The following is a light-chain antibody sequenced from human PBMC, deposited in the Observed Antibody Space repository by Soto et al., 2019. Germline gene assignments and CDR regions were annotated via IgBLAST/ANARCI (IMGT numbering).Light chain of an antibody. CDR2: GAS. Sequence: EIVLTQSPGTLSLSPGERATLSCRASQTVSSNYLAWYQQKSGQAPRLLIYGASSRATGIPDRFSGNGSGTDFTLTISRLEPEDVAVYYCQQHGSSPGTYGQGTKVAIK. J-gene: IGKJ1*01. CDR3: QQHGSSPGT. V-gene: IGKV3-20*01. CDR1: QTVSSNY.